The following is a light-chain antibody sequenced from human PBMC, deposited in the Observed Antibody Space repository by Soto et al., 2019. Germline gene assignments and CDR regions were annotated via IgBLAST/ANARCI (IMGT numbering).Light chain of an antibody. CDR1: SSDVGGYNY. V-gene: IGLV2-11*01. CDR3: CSYAGSYTGV. J-gene: IGLJ1*01. CDR2: DVS. Sequence: QSALTQPRSVSGSPGQSVTISCTGTSSDVGGYNYVSRYQQHPGKAPKLMSYDVSKRPSGVPDRFSGSKSGNTASLTISGLQAEYEADYYCCSYAGSYTGVFGTGTKLTVL.